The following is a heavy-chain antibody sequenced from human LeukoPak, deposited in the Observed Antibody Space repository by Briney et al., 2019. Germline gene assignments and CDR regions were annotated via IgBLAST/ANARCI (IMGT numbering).Heavy chain of an antibody. J-gene: IGHJ6*04. D-gene: IGHD6-19*01. CDR3: ATGESSGVYYYYGMDV. V-gene: IGHV1-24*01. Sequence: ASLKVSCKVSGYTLTELSMHWVRQAPGKGLVWMGGFDPEDGETIYAQKFQGRVTMTEDTSTDTAYMELSSLRSEDTGVYYCATGESSGVYYYYGMDVWGKGTTVTVSS. CDR2: FDPEDGET. CDR1: GYTLTELS.